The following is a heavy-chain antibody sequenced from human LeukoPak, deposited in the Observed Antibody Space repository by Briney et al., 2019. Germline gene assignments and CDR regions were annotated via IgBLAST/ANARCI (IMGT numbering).Heavy chain of an antibody. CDR2: IYHSGST. CDR3: ASPYYDSSGYKDY. CDR1: GGSISSSNW. V-gene: IGHV4-4*02. J-gene: IGHJ4*02. D-gene: IGHD3-22*01. Sequence: SGTLSLTCAVSGGSISSSNWWSWVRQPPGKGLEWIGEIYHSGSTNHNPSLKSRVTISVDTSKNQFSLKLSSVTAADTAVYYCASPYYDSSGYKDYWGRGTLVTVSS.